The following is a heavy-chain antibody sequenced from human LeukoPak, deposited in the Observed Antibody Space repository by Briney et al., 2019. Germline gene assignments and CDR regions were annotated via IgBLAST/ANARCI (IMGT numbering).Heavy chain of an antibody. CDR2: ISSSSSYI. V-gene: IGHV3-21*01. D-gene: IGHD2/OR15-2a*01. CDR3: ARDLSTDYYYYYMDV. CDR1: GFTFSSYS. J-gene: IGHJ6*03. Sequence: GESLRLSCAASGFTFSSYSMNWVRQAPGKGLEWVSSISSSSSYIYYADSVKGRFTISRDNAKNSLYLQMNSLRAEDTAVYYCARDLSTDYYYYYMDVWGKGTTVTVSS.